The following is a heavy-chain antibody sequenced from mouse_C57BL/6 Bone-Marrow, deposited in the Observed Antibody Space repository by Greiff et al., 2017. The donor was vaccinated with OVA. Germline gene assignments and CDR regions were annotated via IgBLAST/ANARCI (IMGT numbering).Heavy chain of an antibody. CDR1: GYTFTSYW. Sequence: VQLQQPGAELVMPGASVKLSCKASGYTFTSYWMHWVKQRPGQGLEWIGEIDPSDSYTNYNQKFKGKSTLTVDKSSSTAYMQRSRLTSEDSAVYYCARPTVVATDWYFDVWGTGTTVTVSS. CDR3: ARPTVVATDWYFDV. V-gene: IGHV1-69*01. D-gene: IGHD1-1*01. CDR2: IDPSDSYT. J-gene: IGHJ1*03.